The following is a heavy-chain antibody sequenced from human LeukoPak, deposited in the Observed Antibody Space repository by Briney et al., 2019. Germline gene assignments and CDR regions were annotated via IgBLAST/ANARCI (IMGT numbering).Heavy chain of an antibody. Sequence: GGSLRLYCAASGFTFSSYSMNWVRQAPGKGLEWVSSISSSSSYIYYADSVKGRFTISRDNAKNSLYLQMNSLSAEDTAVYYCARDTGDYGDSGWFDPWGQGTLVTVSS. J-gene: IGHJ5*02. V-gene: IGHV3-21*01. CDR3: ARDTGDYGDSGWFDP. D-gene: IGHD4-17*01. CDR2: ISSSSSYI. CDR1: GFTFSSYS.